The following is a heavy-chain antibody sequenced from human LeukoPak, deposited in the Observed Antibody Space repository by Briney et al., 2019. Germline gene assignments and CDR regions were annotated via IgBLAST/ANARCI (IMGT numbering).Heavy chain of an antibody. CDR3: ARPYYDSSAPPYGY. CDR2: ISAYNGNT. Sequence: ASVKVSCKASGYTFTSYGISWVRQAPGQGLEWMGWISAYNGNTNYAQKLQGRVTMTADTSTSTAYMELRSLRSDDTAVYYCARPYYDSSAPPYGYWGQGTLVTVSS. D-gene: IGHD3-22*01. CDR1: GYTFTSYG. V-gene: IGHV1-18*01. J-gene: IGHJ4*02.